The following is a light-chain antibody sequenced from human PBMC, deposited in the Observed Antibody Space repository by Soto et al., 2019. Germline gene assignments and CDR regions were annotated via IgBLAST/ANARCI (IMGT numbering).Light chain of an antibody. J-gene: IGKJ4*01. CDR1: QSVSNNY. CDR2: GAS. CDR3: HEYYSLPLA. Sequence: ESVLTQSPGTLSLSTGERATLSCRASQSVSNNYLAWYQQTPGQAPRLLIYGASNRATGIPARFSGSGSGTDFTLTITGLQSEDFATCYCHEYYSLPLAFGGGTKGDLK. V-gene: IGKV3-20*01.